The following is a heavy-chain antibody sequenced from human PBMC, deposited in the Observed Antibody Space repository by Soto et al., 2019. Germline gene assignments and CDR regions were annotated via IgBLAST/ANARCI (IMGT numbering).Heavy chain of an antibody. J-gene: IGHJ5*02. CDR2: IYYSGST. Sequence: SETLSLTCTVSGCSISSYYWRWIRQPPGKGLEWVGYIYYSGSTNYNTSLKSRVTISVDTSKTQFSMKLRSVTAADTAVYDCARDKSEDTAMVKGLGSNWFEPWGQGTLFT. CDR3: ARDKSEDTAMVKGLGSNWFEP. V-gene: IGHV4-59*01. D-gene: IGHD5-18*01. CDR1: GCSISSYY.